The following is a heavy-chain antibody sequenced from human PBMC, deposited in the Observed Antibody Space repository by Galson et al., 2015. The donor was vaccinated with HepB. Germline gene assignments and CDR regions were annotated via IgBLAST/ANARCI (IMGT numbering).Heavy chain of an antibody. CDR2: INPSGGST. J-gene: IGHJ2*01. CDR3: ARDRSYSGSYPYWYFDL. CDR1: GYTFTSYY. D-gene: IGHD1-26*01. V-gene: IGHV1-46*01. Sequence: SVKVSCKASGYTFTSYYMHWVRQAPGQGLEWTGIINPSGGSTSYAQKFQGRVTMTRDTSTSTVYMELSSLRSEDTAVYYCARDRSYSGSYPYWYFDLWGRGTLVTVSS.